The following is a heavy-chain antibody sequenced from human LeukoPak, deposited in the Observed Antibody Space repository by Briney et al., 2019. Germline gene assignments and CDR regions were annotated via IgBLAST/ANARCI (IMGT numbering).Heavy chain of an antibody. CDR2: IYYSGST. CDR3: AKRDDSGGNLVDL. D-gene: IGHD3-22*01. J-gene: IGHJ4*02. V-gene: IGHV4-39*02. Sequence: SETLSLTCTVSGGSIRSRSHYWAWIRQPPGKGLEWIGSIYYSGSTYYNPSLENRVTISIDTSKNHFSLKLSSLSAADTSVYYCAKRDDSGGNLVDLWGQGTLVTVS. CDR1: GGSIRSRSHY.